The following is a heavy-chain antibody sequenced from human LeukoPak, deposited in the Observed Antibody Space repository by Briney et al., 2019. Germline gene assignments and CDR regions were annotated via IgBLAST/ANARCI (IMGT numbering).Heavy chain of an antibody. CDR2: IYYSGST. CDR3: ARLVGAATDPFDY. CDR1: GGSISSSRYY. V-gene: IGHV4-39*01. Sequence: SEILSLTCTVSGGSISSSRYYWGWIRQPPGKGLEWIGTIYYSGSTFYNPSLESRVTISVDTSKNQFSLKLTSVTAADTAVYYCARLVGAATDPFDYWGQGTLVTVSS. J-gene: IGHJ4*02. D-gene: IGHD1-26*01.